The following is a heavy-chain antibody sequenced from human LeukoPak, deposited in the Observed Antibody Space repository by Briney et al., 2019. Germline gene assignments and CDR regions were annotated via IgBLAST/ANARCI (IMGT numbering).Heavy chain of an antibody. V-gene: IGHV1-2*02. Sequence: ASVKVSCKASGYTFTGYYMHWVRQAPGQGLEWMGWINPNSGGTNYAQKFQGRVTMTRDTSISTAYMELSRLRSDDTAVYYCASKGYYYDNSGYSDYWGQGTLVTVSS. CDR3: ASKGYYYDNSGYSDY. CDR2: INPNSGGT. D-gene: IGHD3-22*01. CDR1: GYTFTGYY. J-gene: IGHJ4*02.